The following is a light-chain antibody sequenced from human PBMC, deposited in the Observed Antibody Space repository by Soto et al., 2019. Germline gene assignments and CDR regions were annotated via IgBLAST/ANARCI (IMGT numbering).Light chain of an antibody. CDR2: GAS. Sequence: EIVMTQSPATLSVSPGERATLSCRASQSVSSNLAWYQQKPGQAPRLRIDGASTRATGMPTRFSGSGSGTEFTLTISSLQSEDFAVYYCQQYNKCPYTFGQGTKLEIK. CDR3: QQYNKCPYT. CDR1: QSVSSN. V-gene: IGKV3-15*01. J-gene: IGKJ2*01.